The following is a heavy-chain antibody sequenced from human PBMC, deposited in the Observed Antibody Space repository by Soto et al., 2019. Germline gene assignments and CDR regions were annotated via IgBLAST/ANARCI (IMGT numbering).Heavy chain of an antibody. J-gene: IGHJ6*02. CDR3: ARDEEVGARYYYYGMDV. V-gene: IGHV3-30-3*01. Sequence: QVQLVGSGGGVVQPGRSLRLSCAASGFTFSSYAMHWVRQAPGKGLEWVAVISYDGSNKYYADSVKGRFTISRDNSKNTLYLQMNSLRAEDTAVYYCARDEEVGARYYYYGMDVWGQGTTVTVSS. CDR2: ISYDGSNK. CDR1: GFTFSSYA.